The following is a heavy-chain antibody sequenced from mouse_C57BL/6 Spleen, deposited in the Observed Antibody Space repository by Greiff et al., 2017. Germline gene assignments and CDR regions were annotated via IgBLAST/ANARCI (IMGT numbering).Heavy chain of an antibody. CDR2: ISSGSSTI. D-gene: IGHD1-1*01. CDR1: GFTFSDYG. Sequence: EVQGVESGGGLVKPGGSLKLSCAASGFTFSDYGMHWVRQAPEKGLEWVAYISSGSSTIYYADKVKGRFTISRDNAKNTLFLQMTSLRSEDTAMYYCARAYYYGSSYWYFDVWGTGTTVTVSS. J-gene: IGHJ1*03. V-gene: IGHV5-17*01. CDR3: ARAYYYGSSYWYFDV.